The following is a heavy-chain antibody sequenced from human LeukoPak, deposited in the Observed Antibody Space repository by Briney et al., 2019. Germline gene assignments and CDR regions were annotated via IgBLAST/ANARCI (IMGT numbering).Heavy chain of an antibody. CDR2: IRYDGSNK. Sequence: PGGSLRLSYAASGFTFSSYGMHWVRQAPGKGLEWVAFIRYDGSNKYYADSVKGRFTISRDNSKNTLYLQMNSLRAEDTAVYYCAKDIGTMVRGSGFDYWGQGTLVTVSS. D-gene: IGHD3-10*01. J-gene: IGHJ4*02. V-gene: IGHV3-30*02. CDR1: GFTFSSYG. CDR3: AKDIGTMVRGSGFDY.